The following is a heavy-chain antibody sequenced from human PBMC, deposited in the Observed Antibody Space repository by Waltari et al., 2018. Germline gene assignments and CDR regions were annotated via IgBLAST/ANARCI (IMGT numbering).Heavy chain of an antibody. J-gene: IGHJ4*02. CDR3: ARGIVPALYDY. Sequence: QVQLQESGPGLVKPSETLSLPCTVSGGPIRSYYWTWIRQPPGKGLEWLGYIYYSGSTNYNPSLKSRVTISVDTSKNQFSLKLSSVTAADTAVYYCARGIVPALYDYWGQGTLVTVSS. V-gene: IGHV4-59*01. D-gene: IGHD2-2*01. CDR2: IYYSGST. CDR1: GGPIRSYY.